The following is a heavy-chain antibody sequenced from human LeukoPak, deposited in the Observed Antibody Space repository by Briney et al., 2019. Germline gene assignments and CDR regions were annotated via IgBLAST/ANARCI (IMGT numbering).Heavy chain of an antibody. CDR2: IWYDGSNK. CDR3: ARGRRGDFWSGYSYYFDY. V-gene: IGHV3-33*01. J-gene: IGHJ4*02. D-gene: IGHD3-3*01. CDR1: GFIFSSYG. Sequence: PGGSLRLSCAASGFIFSSYGMHWVRQAPGKGLEWVAVIWYDGSNKYYADSVKGRFTISRDNSKNTLYLQMNSLRAEDTAVYYCARGRRGDFWSGYSYYFDYWGQGTLVTVSS.